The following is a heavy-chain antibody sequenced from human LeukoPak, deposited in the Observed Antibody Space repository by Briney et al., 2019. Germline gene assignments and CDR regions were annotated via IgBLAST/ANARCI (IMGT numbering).Heavy chain of an antibody. D-gene: IGHD2-15*01. J-gene: IGHJ5*02. CDR2: IRDDGNEK. V-gene: IGHV3-7*04. CDR1: GFSFSRDW. Sequence: GGSLRLPCAASGFSFSRDWMSWVRQPQGKGLEWVANIRDDGNEKYYADSVKGRFIISRDNARSSLHLQMSSLRVEDTAVYYCARDGPGYKDLDLWGQGTLVTVSS. CDR3: ARDGPGYKDLDL.